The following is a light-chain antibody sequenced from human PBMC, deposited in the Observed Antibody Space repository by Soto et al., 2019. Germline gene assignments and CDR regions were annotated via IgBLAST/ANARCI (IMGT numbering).Light chain of an antibody. CDR3: QQSYNSPPLT. J-gene: IGKJ4*01. CDR2: AAS. CDR1: QNIDMY. V-gene: IGKV1-39*01. Sequence: DILLTQSPSSLSASVGDRVTITCRASQNIDMYLSWYQQKPGRAPKLLMYAASTLQSGVPSRFSGSGSGTPFSLTISGMQPEDFATYFCQQSYNSPPLTFGAGTKVEI.